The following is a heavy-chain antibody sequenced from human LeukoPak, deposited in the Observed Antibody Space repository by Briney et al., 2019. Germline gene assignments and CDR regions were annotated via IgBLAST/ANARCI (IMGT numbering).Heavy chain of an antibody. J-gene: IGHJ4*02. CDR2: ISPYNGNT. D-gene: IGHD2-2*02. CDR1: GYTFTTFG. Sequence: ASVTVSCKASGYTFTTFGISWVRQAPGQGLEWMGWISPYNGNTNYAQNLQGRLTMTTDTSTTTAYMELRSLRSDDTAVDYCARMGCLSPSCYTLDYWGQGTLVTVSS. V-gene: IGHV1-18*01. CDR3: ARMGCLSPSCYTLDY.